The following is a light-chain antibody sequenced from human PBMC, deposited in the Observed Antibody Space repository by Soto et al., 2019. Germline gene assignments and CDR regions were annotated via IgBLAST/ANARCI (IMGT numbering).Light chain of an antibody. J-gene: IGKJ3*01. Sequence: AIRMTQSPSSLSASTGDRVTITCRASQGISSYFAWYQQKPGKAPKLLIYAASTLQSGVPSRFSGSGSGTDFTLTISCLQSEDFATYYCQQYYRYPLTFGPVTKVDIK. CDR1: QGISSY. CDR2: AAS. V-gene: IGKV1-8*01. CDR3: QQYYRYPLT.